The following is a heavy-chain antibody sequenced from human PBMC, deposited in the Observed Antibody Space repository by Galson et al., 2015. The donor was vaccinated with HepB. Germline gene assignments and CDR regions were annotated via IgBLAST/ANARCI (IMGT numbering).Heavy chain of an antibody. V-gene: IGHV5-10-1*01. Sequence: QSGAEVKKPGESLGISCTGSGYSFTSYWISWVRQMPGKGLEWMGRIDPSDSYTNYSPSFQGHVTISADKSISTAYLRWSSLNAADTAMYYGARHRYYDSSGYFDYWGQGTLVTVSS. CDR1: GYSFTSYW. CDR3: ARHRYYDSSGYFDY. CDR2: IDPSDSYT. D-gene: IGHD3-22*01. J-gene: IGHJ4*02.